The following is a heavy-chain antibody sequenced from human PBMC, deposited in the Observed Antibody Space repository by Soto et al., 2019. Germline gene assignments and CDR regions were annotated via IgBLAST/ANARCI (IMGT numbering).Heavy chain of an antibody. Sequence: SETLSLTCAVDGGSFSGHYWSWIRQPPGKGLEWIGEINPSGRTNYSPSLKSRVTISADTSRSQFSLRLSSVTAADTAVFYCGRRGITIYYSALDVWGRGTTV. CDR1: GGSFSGHY. D-gene: IGHD3-16*01. J-gene: IGHJ6*04. V-gene: IGHV4-34*01. CDR2: INPSGRT. CDR3: GRRGITIYYSALDV.